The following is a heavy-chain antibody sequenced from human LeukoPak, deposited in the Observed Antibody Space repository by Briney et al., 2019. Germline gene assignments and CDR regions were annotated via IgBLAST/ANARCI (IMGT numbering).Heavy chain of an antibody. CDR2: IYYSGST. V-gene: IGHV4-59*08. J-gene: IGHJ3*02. Sequence: PSETLSLTCTVSGGSISSYYWSWIRQPPGKGLEWIGYIYYSGSTNYNPSLKSRVTTSVDTSKNQFSLKLSSVTAADTAVYYCARLQGYCSGGSCYVDASDIWGQGTMVTVSS. CDR3: ARLQGYCSGGSCYVDASDI. CDR1: GGSISSYY. D-gene: IGHD2-15*01.